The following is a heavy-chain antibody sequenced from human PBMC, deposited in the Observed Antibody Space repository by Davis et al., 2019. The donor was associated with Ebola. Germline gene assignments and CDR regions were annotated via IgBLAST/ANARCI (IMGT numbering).Heavy chain of an antibody. CDR2: ISESATAT. D-gene: IGHD4-23*01. J-gene: IGHJ4*02. Sequence: GESLKISCAASGSTFTSFAMSWVRQAPGKGLEWVSSISESATATYYADSVKGRFTVSRDNSKNTVDLHMNSLRVEDTAVYYCAKRWQVRYFGYWGQGTLVTVSS. CDR3: AKRWQVRYFGY. CDR1: GSTFTSFA. V-gene: IGHV3-23*01.